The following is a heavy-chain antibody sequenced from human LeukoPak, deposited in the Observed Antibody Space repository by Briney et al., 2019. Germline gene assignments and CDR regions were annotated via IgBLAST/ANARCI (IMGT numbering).Heavy chain of an antibody. CDR3: APIFGVANPIDY. Sequence: SETLSLTCTVSGGSISSYYWSWIRQPAGKGLEWIGRIYTSGSTNYNPSLKSRVTISVDTSKNQFSLKLSSVTAADTAVYYCAPIFGVANPIDYWGQGTLVTVSS. D-gene: IGHD3-3*01. V-gene: IGHV4-4*07. J-gene: IGHJ4*02. CDR2: IYTSGST. CDR1: GGSISSYY.